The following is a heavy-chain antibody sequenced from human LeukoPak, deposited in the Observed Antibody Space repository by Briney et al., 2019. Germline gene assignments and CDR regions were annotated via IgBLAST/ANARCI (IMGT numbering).Heavy chain of an antibody. J-gene: IGHJ4*02. Sequence: PSETLSLTCTVSGGSISSSSYYWGWIRQPPGKGLEWIGSIYYSGSTYYNPSLKSRVTISVDTSKNQFSLKLSSVTAADTAVYYCARHIYGDVRDFDYWGQGTLVTVSS. D-gene: IGHD4-17*01. CDR2: IYYSGST. CDR1: GGSISSSSYY. V-gene: IGHV4-39*01. CDR3: ARHIYGDVRDFDY.